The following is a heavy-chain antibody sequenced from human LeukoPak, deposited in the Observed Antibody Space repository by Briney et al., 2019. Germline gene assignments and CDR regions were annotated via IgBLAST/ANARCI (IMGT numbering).Heavy chain of an antibody. J-gene: IGHJ4*02. CDR1: GYTLTSYG. D-gene: IGHD3-22*01. CDR2: ISAYNGNT. Sequence: ASVKVSCKASGYTLTSYGISWVRQAPGQGLEWMGWISAYNGNTNYAQKLQGRVTMTTDTSTSTAYMELRSLRSDDTAVYYCARDLQRYYYDSSGYYWSYWGQGTLVTVSS. CDR3: ARDLQRYYYDSSGYYWSY. V-gene: IGHV1-18*01.